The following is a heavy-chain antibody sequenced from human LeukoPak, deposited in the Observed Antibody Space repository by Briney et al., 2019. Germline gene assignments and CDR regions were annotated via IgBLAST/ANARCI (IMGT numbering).Heavy chain of an antibody. J-gene: IGHJ4*02. CDR1: GFTFSSYS. V-gene: IGHV3-7*01. Sequence: PGGSLRLSCAASGFTFSSYSMNWVRQAPGKGLEWVANIKQDGSEKYYVDSVKGRFTISRDNAKNSLYLQMNSLRAEDTAVYYCARDEACFDYWGQGTLVTVSS. CDR2: IKQDGSEK. CDR3: ARDEACFDY.